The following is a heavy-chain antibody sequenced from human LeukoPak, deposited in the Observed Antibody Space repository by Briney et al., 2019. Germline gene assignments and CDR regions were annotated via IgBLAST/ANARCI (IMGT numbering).Heavy chain of an antibody. V-gene: IGHV3-48*01. D-gene: IGHD2-21*01. CDR1: GFTFSIYS. CDR2: ITSSSGTI. J-gene: IGHJ4*02. CDR3: ARVAPGHDIGRGYFDY. Sequence: GGSLRLSCAASGFTFSIYSMNWVRQAPGMGLEWVSYITSSSGTIHYTDSVKGRFTISRDNAKNSLYLQMNSLRAEDTAVYYCARVAPGHDIGRGYFDYWGQGTLVTVSS.